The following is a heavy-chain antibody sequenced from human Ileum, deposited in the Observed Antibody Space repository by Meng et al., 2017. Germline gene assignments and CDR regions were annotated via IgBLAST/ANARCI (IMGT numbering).Heavy chain of an antibody. CDR1: GFTFSSFW. Sequence: GESLKISCAASGFTFSSFWMSWVRQAPGKGLEWVANIRKDGSEKYYVDSVRGRFTISRDNAKNSLYLQMNILRVEDTAVYYCAREGSGSSGWYASYWGQGTLVTVSS. D-gene: IGHD6-19*01. CDR3: AREGSGSSGWYASY. J-gene: IGHJ4*02. V-gene: IGHV3-7*01. CDR2: IRKDGSEK.